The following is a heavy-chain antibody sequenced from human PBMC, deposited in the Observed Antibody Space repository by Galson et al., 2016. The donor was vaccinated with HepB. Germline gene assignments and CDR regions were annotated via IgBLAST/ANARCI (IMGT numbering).Heavy chain of an antibody. Sequence: SLRLSCAASGFTFSSYWMSWVRQAPGKGLEWVANIKQDGSEKYYVDSVKGRFTISRDNAKNSLYLQMNSLRAEDTAVYYCAREGVVVVITGTGNFDYWGQGTLVTVSS. J-gene: IGHJ4*02. CDR2: IKQDGSEK. V-gene: IGHV3-7*01. D-gene: IGHD3-22*01. CDR3: AREGVVVVITGTGNFDY. CDR1: GFTFSSYW.